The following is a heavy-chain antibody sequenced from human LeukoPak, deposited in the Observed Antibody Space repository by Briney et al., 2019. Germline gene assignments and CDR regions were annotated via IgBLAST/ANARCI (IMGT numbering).Heavy chain of an antibody. CDR3: ASVEVATIVFEY. Sequence: GASVKVSCKASGYTFTGYYLHWVRQAPGQGLEWMGWINPNSGGTNYAQRSQGRVTMTRDTSISTAYMELSSLRSDDTAVYYCASVEVATIVFEYWGQGTLVTVSS. D-gene: IGHD5-24*01. V-gene: IGHV1-2*02. CDR1: GYTFTGYY. CDR2: INPNSGGT. J-gene: IGHJ4*02.